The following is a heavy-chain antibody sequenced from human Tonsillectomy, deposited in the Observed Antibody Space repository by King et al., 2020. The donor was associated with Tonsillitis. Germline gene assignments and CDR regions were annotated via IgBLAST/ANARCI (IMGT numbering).Heavy chain of an antibody. D-gene: IGHD2-15*01. Sequence: QLQESGPGLVKPSETLSLTCTVSGGSISSSSYYWGWIRQPPGKGLEWIGSIYYSGSTYYNPSLKSRVTLSVDTSKNQFSLKLSSVTAADTAVYYCARYCSGGSCYSDAFDIWGQGTMVTVSS. J-gene: IGHJ3*02. CDR3: ARYCSGGSCYSDAFDI. CDR2: IYYSGST. CDR1: GGSISSSSYY. V-gene: IGHV4-39*01.